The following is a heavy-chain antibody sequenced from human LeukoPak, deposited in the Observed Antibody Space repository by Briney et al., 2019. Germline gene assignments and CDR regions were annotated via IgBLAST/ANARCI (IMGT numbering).Heavy chain of an antibody. J-gene: IGHJ6*03. Sequence: ASVKVSCKASGGTFSSYAISWVRQAPGQGLEWMGRIIPILGIANYAQKLQGRVTITADKSTSTAYMELRSLRSDDTAVYYCARAANTDIVVVPAAIPYYYYYYMDVWGKGTTVTVSS. CDR3: ARAANTDIVVVPAAIPYYYYYYMDV. V-gene: IGHV1-69*04. CDR2: IIPILGIA. D-gene: IGHD2-2*02. CDR1: GGTFSSYA.